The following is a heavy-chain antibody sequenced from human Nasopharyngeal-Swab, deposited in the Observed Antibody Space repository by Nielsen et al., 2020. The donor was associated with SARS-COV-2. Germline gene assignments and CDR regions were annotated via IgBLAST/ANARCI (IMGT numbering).Heavy chain of an antibody. D-gene: IGHD2-8*02. V-gene: IGHV3-33*01. J-gene: IGHJ6*03. CDR3: ARDLGAYAILHYMDV. CDR1: GFTFSSYG. Sequence: GGSLRLSCAASGFTFSSYGMHWVRQAPGKGLEWVAVIWYDGSNKYYADSVKGRFTISRDNSKNTLYLQMNSLRAEDTAAYYCARDLGAYAILHYMDVWGKGTTVTVSS. CDR2: IWYDGSNK.